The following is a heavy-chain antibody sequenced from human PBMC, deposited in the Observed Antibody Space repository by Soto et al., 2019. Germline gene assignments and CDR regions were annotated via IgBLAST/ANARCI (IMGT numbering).Heavy chain of an antibody. CDR3: ARTYYDFWSGYSPYYYYGMDV. D-gene: IGHD3-3*01. Sequence: SETLSLTCTVSGGSTSSYYWSWIRQPPGKGLEWIGYIYYSGSTNYNPSLKSRVTISVDTSKNQFSLKLSSVTAADTAVYYCARTYYDFWSGYSPYYYYGMDVWGQGTTVTVSS. CDR1: GGSTSSYY. J-gene: IGHJ6*02. V-gene: IGHV4-59*01. CDR2: IYYSGST.